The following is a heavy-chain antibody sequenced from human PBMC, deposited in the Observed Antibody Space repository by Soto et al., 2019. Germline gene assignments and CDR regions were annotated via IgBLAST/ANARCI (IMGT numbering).Heavy chain of an antibody. CDR3: ARPHGGSSGWDNWFDP. J-gene: IGHJ5*02. Sequence: QVQLQESGPGLVKPSETLSLTCTVSGGSISSYYWSWIRQPPGKGLEWIGYIHYSGSTNYNPSLKSRFTISVDTSTNQFSLKLNSVTAADTAVYYCARPHGGSSGWDNWFDPWGQGTLVTVSS. D-gene: IGHD6-25*01. CDR1: GGSISSYY. CDR2: IHYSGST. V-gene: IGHV4-59*01.